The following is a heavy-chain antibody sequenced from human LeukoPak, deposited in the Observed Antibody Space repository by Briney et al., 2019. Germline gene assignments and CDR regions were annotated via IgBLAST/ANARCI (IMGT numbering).Heavy chain of an antibody. CDR1: GFTFTNAW. CDR2: IKSNSVGGTT. CDR3: ATDSLKRITWGVNDAFDV. J-gene: IGHJ3*01. V-gene: IGHV3-15*01. Sequence: PGGSLRPSCAASGFTFTNAWMSWVRRAPGRGLEWVGRIKSNSVGGTTDYAAPVKGRFTISRDDSKNTLYLQMNSLKTEDTAVYYCATDSLKRITWGVNDAFDVWGQGTMVTVSS. D-gene: IGHD3-10*01.